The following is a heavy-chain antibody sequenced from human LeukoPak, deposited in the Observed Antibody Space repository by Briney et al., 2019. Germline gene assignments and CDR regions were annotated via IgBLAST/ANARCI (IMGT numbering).Heavy chain of an antibody. CDR2: INSDGSST. D-gene: IGHD3-22*01. CDR3: AREGYFYDSSGYYRGDYFDY. Sequence: GGSLRLSCAASGFILSIYWMHWVRQAPGKGLVWISRINSDGSSTSYADSVKGRFTISRDNAKNTLYLQMNSLRAEDTAVYYCAREGYFYDSSGYYRGDYFDYWGQGTLVTVSS. CDR1: GFILSIYW. V-gene: IGHV3-74*01. J-gene: IGHJ4*02.